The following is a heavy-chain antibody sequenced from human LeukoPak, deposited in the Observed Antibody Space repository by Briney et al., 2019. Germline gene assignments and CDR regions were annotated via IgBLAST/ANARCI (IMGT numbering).Heavy chain of an antibody. V-gene: IGHV3-30-3*01. Sequence: GRSLRLSCAASGFTFSSYAMHWVRQAPGKGLEWVAAISYDGSNKYYADSVKGRFTISRDNSKNTLYLQMNSLRAEDTAVYYCVSGWPFDYWGQGTLVTVSS. J-gene: IGHJ4*02. CDR3: VSGWPFDY. CDR1: GFTFSSYA. D-gene: IGHD6-19*01. CDR2: ISYDGSNK.